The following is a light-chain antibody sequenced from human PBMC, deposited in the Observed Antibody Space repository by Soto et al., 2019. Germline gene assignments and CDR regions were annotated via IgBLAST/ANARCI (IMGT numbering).Light chain of an antibody. V-gene: IGLV2-11*01. J-gene: IGLJ2*01. CDR1: SSDVDDYNY. Sequence: QSARTQPRSVSGSPGQSVTISCTGTSSDVDDYNYVSWYQQHPDTAPKLMIYDVTKRPSGVPDRFSGSKSGNTASLTISGLQAEDEADYYCCSYAGGYVFEVIFGGGTKVTVL. CDR3: CSYAGGYVFEVI. CDR2: DVT.